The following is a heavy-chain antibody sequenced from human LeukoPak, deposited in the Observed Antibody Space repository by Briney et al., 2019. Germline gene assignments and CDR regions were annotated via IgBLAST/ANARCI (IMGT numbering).Heavy chain of an antibody. CDR1: GDSISSGGYY. J-gene: IGHJ4*02. V-gene: IGHV4-30-2*01. Sequence: SETLSLTCTVSGDSISSGGYYWSWIRQPPGKGLEWIGYIYHSGSTYYNPSLKSRVTISVDRSKNQFSLKLSSVTAADTAVYYCAREDGSSFIFDYWGQGTLVTVSS. CDR2: IYHSGST. CDR3: AREDGSSFIFDY. D-gene: IGHD6-13*01.